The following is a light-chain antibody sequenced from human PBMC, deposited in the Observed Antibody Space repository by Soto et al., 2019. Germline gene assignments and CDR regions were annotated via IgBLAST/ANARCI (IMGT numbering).Light chain of an antibody. CDR2: GAS. CDR3: QHYGSSPPWT. CDR1: QRVSSSY. Sequence: EIVVTQSPGTLYLSPGERATLSCRASQRVSSSYLAWYQQKPGQAPRLLLYGASSRATGIPARFSGSGSWIDFPLTHSRLEPEDFAVHYCQHYGSSPPWTFGHGTTVEIK. J-gene: IGKJ1*01. V-gene: IGKV3-20*01.